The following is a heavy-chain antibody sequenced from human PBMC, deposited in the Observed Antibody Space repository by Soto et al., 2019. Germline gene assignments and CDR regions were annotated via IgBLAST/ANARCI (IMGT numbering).Heavy chain of an antibody. D-gene: IGHD6-6*01. V-gene: IGHV3-33*01. CDR3: ERGAMSARPAY. J-gene: IGHJ4*02. CDR1: GFSFGSYA. Sequence: PGGSLRLSCSAPGFSFGSYAMHWVRQAPGKGLEWLAGISYDGSNKDYSDFVKDRFTISRDNFQNTLSLQMNSLXAEATAVYYCERGAMSARPAYGCQRTLVTVSS. CDR2: ISYDGSNK.